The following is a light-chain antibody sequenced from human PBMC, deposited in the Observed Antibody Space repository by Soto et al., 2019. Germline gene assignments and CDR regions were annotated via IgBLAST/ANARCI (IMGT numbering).Light chain of an antibody. V-gene: IGKV1-5*01. CDR3: HKDKNYST. CDR2: DAS. J-gene: IGKJ1*01. CDR1: QNISSW. Sequence: DIQMTQSPSTLPASVGDRVTITCRASQNISSWLAWYQQNSGKAPQVLIYDASSLNVEALQRITRKGSGKVFPLNNKGLQPEDFATYFCHKDKNYSTVGPGTKLDIK.